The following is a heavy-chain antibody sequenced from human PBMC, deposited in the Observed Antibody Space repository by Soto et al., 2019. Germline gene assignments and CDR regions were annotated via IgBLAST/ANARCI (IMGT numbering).Heavy chain of an antibody. CDR1: GGSVNSEHYY. J-gene: IGHJ4*02. CDR3: AGGTDGKNVAY. D-gene: IGHD1-1*01. CDR2: FYYTGST. Sequence: QVQLQESGPGLVKSSETLSLTCTVSGGSVNSEHYYWNWIRQPPGKGLEWIGYFYYTGSTNYNPSIESGLTMAVDMTKNHFSLKLSSVTAADTAVYYWAGGTDGKNVAYWGQGTLVTVSS. V-gene: IGHV4-61*03.